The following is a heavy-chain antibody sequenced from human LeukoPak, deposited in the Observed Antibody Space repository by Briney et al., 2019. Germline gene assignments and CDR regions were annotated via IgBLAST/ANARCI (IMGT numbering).Heavy chain of an antibody. J-gene: IGHJ4*02. Sequence: SETLSLTCTVSGYSISSGYYWGWIRQPPGKGLEWIGSIYGSGTTYYDPPLRSRVSISADTSKNHFSLELSSVTAADTAVYYCASVGGGSPYWGQGTLVTVSS. CDR3: ASVGGGSPY. D-gene: IGHD3-16*01. V-gene: IGHV4-38-2*02. CDR1: GYSISSGYY. CDR2: IYGSGTT.